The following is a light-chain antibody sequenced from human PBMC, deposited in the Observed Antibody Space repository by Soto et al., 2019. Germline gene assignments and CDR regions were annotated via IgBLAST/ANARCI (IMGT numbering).Light chain of an antibody. CDR3: QQCNNWPWT. CDR1: QSVSSD. CDR2: GAS. J-gene: IGKJ1*01. V-gene: IGKV3-15*01. Sequence: ERVIPQSPASLSVSPGERASLSCRASQSVSSDLAWYQHNTGQAPRLLIYGASTRATGIPARFSGSGPGTEFPLTISSLQSEDFAVYYCQQCNNWPWTFGQGTKVDI.